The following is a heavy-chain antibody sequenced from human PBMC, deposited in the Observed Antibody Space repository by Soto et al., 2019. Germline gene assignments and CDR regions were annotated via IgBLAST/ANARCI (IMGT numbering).Heavy chain of an antibody. V-gene: IGHV1-18*01. Sequence: ASLKVSCKASGYTFTSYGISWVRQAPGQGLEWMGWISAYNGNTNYAQKLQGRVTMTTDTSTSTAYMELRSLRSDDTAVYYCARSCSSTSCAIPFAFDIWGQGTMVTVSS. CDR1: GYTFTSYG. J-gene: IGHJ3*02. CDR3: ARSCSSTSCAIPFAFDI. CDR2: ISAYNGNT. D-gene: IGHD2-2*01.